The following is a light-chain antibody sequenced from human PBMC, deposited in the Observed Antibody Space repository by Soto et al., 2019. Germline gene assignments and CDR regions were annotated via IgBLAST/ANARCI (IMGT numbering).Light chain of an antibody. J-gene: IGKJ3*01. CDR2: AAS. CDR1: QGISSY. V-gene: IGKV1-8*01. CDR3: KQYYSYPFT. Sequence: AIRMTQSPSSFSASTGDRVTITCRASQGISSYLAWYQQKPGKAPKLLIYAASTLQSVVPSRFSGSGSGTDFTLTISCLQSEDFATYDCKQYYSYPFTFGPGTKVDIK.